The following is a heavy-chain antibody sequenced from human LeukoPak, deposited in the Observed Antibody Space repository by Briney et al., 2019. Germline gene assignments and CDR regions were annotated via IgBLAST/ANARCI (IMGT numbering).Heavy chain of an antibody. D-gene: IGHD1-1*01. Sequence: GGSLRLSCAASGFTFSRYTKNWVRRAPGMRLEWVSPITSSSTYIYYTDSLKRRFTISRENPNNSLYLQMKSLRAEDTSLYYVARDADRSWKFTDYWCRGTVVTVS. J-gene: IGHJ4*02. CDR2: ITSSSTYI. V-gene: IGHV3-21*03. CDR3: ARDADRSWKFTDY. CDR1: GFTFSRYT.